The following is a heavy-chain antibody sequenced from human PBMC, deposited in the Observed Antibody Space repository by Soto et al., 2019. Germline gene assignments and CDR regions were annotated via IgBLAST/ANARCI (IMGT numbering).Heavy chain of an antibody. CDR2: IYYSGST. J-gene: IGHJ4*02. D-gene: IGHD3-22*01. CDR3: AGVDSSGYFVDY. CDR1: GGSVSSGSYY. Sequence: SETLSLTCTVSGGSVSSGSYYWSWIRQPPGKGLEWIGYIYYSGSTNYNPSLKSRVTISVDTSKNQFSLKLSSVTAADTAVYYCAGVDSSGYFVDYWGQGTLVTVSS. V-gene: IGHV4-61*01.